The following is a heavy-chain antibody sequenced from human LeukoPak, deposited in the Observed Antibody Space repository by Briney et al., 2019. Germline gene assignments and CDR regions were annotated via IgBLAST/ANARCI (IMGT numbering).Heavy chain of an antibody. V-gene: IGHV1-69*13. Sequence: GASVKVSCKASGGTFSSYAISWVRQAPGQGLEWMGGIIPIFGTANYAQKFQGRVTITADESTSTAYMELSSLRSEDTAVYYCARGGSGSYADSDYWGQGTLVTVSS. CDR1: GGTFSSYA. D-gene: IGHD3-10*01. CDR2: IIPIFGTA. J-gene: IGHJ4*02. CDR3: ARGGSGSYADSDY.